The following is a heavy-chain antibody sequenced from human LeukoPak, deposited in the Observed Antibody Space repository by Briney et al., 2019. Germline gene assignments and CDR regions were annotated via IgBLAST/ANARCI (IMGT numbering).Heavy chain of an antibody. CDR2: IYYSGST. CDR3: ASRHNWNPGAFDI. V-gene: IGHV4-39*01. D-gene: IGHD1-1*01. CDR1: GGSISSSSYY. Sequence: SETLSLTCTVSGGSISSSSYYWGWIRQPPGEGLEWIGSIYYSGSTYYNPSLKSRVTISVDTSKNQFSLKLSSVTAADTAVYYCASRHNWNPGAFDIWGQGTMVTVSS. J-gene: IGHJ3*02.